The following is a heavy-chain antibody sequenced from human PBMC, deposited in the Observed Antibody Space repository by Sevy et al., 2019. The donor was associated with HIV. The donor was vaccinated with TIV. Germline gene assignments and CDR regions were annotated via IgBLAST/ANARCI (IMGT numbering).Heavy chain of an antibody. CDR1: GYTFTGYH. D-gene: IGHD2-21*02. V-gene: IGHV1-2*02. J-gene: IGHJ4*02. Sequence: ASVKVSCKASGYTFTGYHLHWVRQAPGQGLEWMGWINPKSGGTNYAPKFQGRVTMTRDTSISTASMELSRLRSDDTAVYYCTRSAAEAKNFYCGGDCYSDYWGQGTLVTVSS. CDR2: INPKSGGT. CDR3: TRSAAEAKNFYCGGDCYSDY.